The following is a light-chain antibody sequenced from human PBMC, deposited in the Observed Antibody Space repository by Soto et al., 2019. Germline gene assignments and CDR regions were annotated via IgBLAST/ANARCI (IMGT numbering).Light chain of an antibody. Sequence: DIQMTQSPSTLSASVGDRVTITCRASQSISSWLAWYQQKPGKAPKLLSYAASSLESGVPSRFSGSGSGTEFTLTISSLQPDDFAPYYCQQYNSYSRTFGQGTKVEIK. CDR1: QSISSW. J-gene: IGKJ1*01. V-gene: IGKV1-5*01. CDR2: AAS. CDR3: QQYNSYSRT.